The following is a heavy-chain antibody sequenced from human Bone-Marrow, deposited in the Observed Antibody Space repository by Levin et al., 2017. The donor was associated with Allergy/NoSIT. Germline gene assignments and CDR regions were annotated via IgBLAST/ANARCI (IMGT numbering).Heavy chain of an antibody. V-gene: IGHV1-2*02. CDR2: INPKSGGT. J-gene: IGHJ4*02. D-gene: IGHD3-10*01. CDR1: GYTFTDYF. Sequence: GESLKISCQSSGYTFTDYFLHWVRQAPGQGLEWMGWINPKSGGTNYAHKFRGIVTLTRDTSMTTVYMDLSRLRSDDTALFYCARAMPGSGTPPNFDSWGQGTLVAVSS. CDR3: ARAMPGSGTPPNFDS.